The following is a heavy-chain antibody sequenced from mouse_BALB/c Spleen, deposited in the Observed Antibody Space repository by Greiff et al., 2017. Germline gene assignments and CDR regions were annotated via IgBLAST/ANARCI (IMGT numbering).Heavy chain of an antibody. CDR3: ARRGRGHDY. CDR1: GYTFTSYW. Sequence: QVQLQQPGAELVKPGASVKLSCKASGYTFTSYWMHWVKQRPGQGLEWIGEIDPSDSYTNYNQKFKGKATLTVDKSSSTAYMQLSSLTSEDSAVYYCARRGRGHDYWGQGTTLTVSS. CDR2: IDPSDSYT. J-gene: IGHJ2*01. V-gene: IGHV1-69*02.